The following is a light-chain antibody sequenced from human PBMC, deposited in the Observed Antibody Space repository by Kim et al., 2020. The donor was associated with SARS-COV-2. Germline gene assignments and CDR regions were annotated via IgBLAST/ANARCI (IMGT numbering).Light chain of an antibody. CDR2: GAY. CDR1: QSISSAL. J-gene: IGKJ4*01. CDR3: QQYGTTPLT. V-gene: IGKV3-20*01. Sequence: PGETATLSCRASQSISSALYAWYQQRPGQAPRLLMSGAYLRATGIPDRFSGSGSGTDCSLTISRLETDDFAVYYCQQYGTTPLTFGGGTKVDIK.